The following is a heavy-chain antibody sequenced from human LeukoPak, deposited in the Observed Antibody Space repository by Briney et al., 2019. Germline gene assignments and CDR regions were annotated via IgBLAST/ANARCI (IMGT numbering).Heavy chain of an antibody. J-gene: IGHJ6*03. D-gene: IGHD2-2*01. Sequence: ASVKVSCKAPGYTFTGYYMHWVRQAPGQGLEWMGWINPNSGGTNYAQKFQGWVTMTRDTSISTAYMELSRPRSDDTAVYYCARVVVLAAMGYYYYMDVWGKGTTVTVSS. CDR1: GYTFTGYY. CDR2: INPNSGGT. V-gene: IGHV1-2*04. CDR3: ARVVVLAAMGYYYYMDV.